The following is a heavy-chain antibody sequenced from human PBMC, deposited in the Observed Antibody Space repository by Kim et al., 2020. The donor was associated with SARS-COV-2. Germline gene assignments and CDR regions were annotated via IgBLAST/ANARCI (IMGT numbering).Heavy chain of an antibody. D-gene: IGHD2-15*01. Sequence: SETLSLTCTVSGGSISSSSYYWGWLRQPPGKGLEWIGSIYYSGSTYYNPSLKSRVTISVDTSKNQFSLKLSSVTAADTAVYYGAFGVVVVAAGEYYFDYWGQGTLVTVSS. V-gene: IGHV4-39*01. CDR3: AFGVVVVAAGEYYFDY. CDR1: GGSISSSSYY. J-gene: IGHJ4*02. CDR2: IYYSGST.